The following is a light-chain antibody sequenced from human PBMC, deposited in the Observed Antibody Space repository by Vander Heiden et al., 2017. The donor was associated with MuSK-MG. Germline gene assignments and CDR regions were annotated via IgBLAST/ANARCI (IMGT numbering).Light chain of an antibody. J-gene: IGLJ1*01. CDR2: DVS. CDR1: SSDVGGYNY. CDR3: SSYTSSSTPYV. Sequence: QSALTQPASVPGSPGQSLTISCTGTSSDVGGYNYVSWYQQHPGKAPKLMIYDVSNRPSGVSNRFSGSKSGNTASLTISGLQAEDEADYYCSSYTSSSTPYVFGTGTKVTVL. V-gene: IGLV2-14*03.